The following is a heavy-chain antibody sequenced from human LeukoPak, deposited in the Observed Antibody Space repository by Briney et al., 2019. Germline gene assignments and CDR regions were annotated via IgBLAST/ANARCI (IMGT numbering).Heavy chain of an antibody. D-gene: IGHD6-13*01. CDR3: ARGGVAAKYYFDY. Sequence: SETLSLTCIVSGASISPLYWSWIRQAPGKALEFIGYIYDSGAANYNPSLKSRVTLSVDTSKNQFSLKLTSVTAADTAVYYCARGGVAAKYYFDYWGQGILVTVSS. CDR1: GASISPLY. CDR2: IYDSGAA. V-gene: IGHV4-59*11. J-gene: IGHJ4*02.